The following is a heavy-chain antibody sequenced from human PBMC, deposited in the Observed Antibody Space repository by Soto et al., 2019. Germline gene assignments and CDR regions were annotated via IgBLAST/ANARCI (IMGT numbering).Heavy chain of an antibody. CDR1: GFTFSSYG. CDR3: AKPQHITLGIAAAGTLDY. D-gene: IGHD6-13*01. CDR2: ISYDGSNK. Sequence: GESLKISCAASGFTFSSYGMHWVRQAPGKGLEWVAVISYDGSNKYYADSVKGRFTISRDNSKNTLYLQMNSLRAEDTAVYYCAKPQHITLGIAAAGTLDYWGQGTLVTVSS. J-gene: IGHJ4*02. V-gene: IGHV3-30*18.